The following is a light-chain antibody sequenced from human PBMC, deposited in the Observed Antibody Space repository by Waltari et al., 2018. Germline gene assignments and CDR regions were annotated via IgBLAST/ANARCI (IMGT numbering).Light chain of an antibody. CDR1: QNIGGY. CDR2: GTT. V-gene: IGKV1-39*01. CDR3: QQTYSTPPT. Sequence: DIQMTQSPSSLSASIGGRVTITCRASQNIGGYLNWYQHRPGRAPKLLIYGTTTLHSGVPSRFSGSGSGISFTLSITSLQPEDLATYICQQTYSTPPTFGQGTKLEIK. J-gene: IGKJ2*01.